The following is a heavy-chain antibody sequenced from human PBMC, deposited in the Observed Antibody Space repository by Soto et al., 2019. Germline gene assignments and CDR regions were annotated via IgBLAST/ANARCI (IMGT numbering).Heavy chain of an antibody. V-gene: IGHV3-64*01. CDR3: ARGPIVVVIAIPSYYMDV. J-gene: IGHJ6*03. Sequence: PGGSLRLSCAASGFTFSSYAMHWVRQAPGKGLEYVSAISSNGGSTYYANSVKGRFTISRDNSKNTLYLQMGSLRAEDMAVYYCARGPIVVVIAIPSYYMDVWGKGTTVTVSS. D-gene: IGHD2-21*01. CDR1: GFTFSSYA. CDR2: ISSNGGST.